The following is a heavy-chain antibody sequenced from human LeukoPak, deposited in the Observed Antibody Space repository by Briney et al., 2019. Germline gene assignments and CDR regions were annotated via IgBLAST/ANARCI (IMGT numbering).Heavy chain of an antibody. CDR3: ATFKDYDFWSGYYSTYYYYGMDV. CDR1: GYTFTSYA. V-gene: IGHV7-4-1*02. CDR2: INTNTGNP. D-gene: IGHD3-3*01. J-gene: IGHJ6*02. Sequence: ASVKVSCKASGYTFTSYAMNWVRQAPGQGLEWMGWINTNTGNPTYALGFTGRFVFSLDTSVSTAYLQISSLKAEDTAVYYCATFKDYDFWSGYYSTYYYYGMDVWGQGTTVTVSS.